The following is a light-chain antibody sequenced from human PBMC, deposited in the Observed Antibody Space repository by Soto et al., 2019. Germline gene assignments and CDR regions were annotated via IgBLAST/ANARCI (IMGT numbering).Light chain of an antibody. V-gene: IGKV1-39*01. CDR2: AAS. J-gene: IGKJ1*01. CDR1: QRISTY. CDR3: QQTYSTPRT. Sequence: DIQMTQSPASLSASLGDRVTITCRASQRISTYLKWYQQKPGKAPKLLMYAASCLQSGVPSRFSGSGSGTDFTLTISSLEPEDFATYYCQQTYSTPRTFGQGTKVEIK.